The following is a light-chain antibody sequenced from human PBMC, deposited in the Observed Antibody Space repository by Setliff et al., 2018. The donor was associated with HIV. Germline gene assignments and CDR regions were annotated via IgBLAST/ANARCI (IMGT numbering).Light chain of an antibody. CDR1: SSDVGIYNL. Sequence: QSALTQPASVSGSPGQSIAISCTGTSSDVGIYNLVSWYQHHPGKAPKLIIYEVNKRPSGVSNRFSGSKSGNTASLTISGLQPEDETDYYCSSYTTYSTYVFGTGTKVTVL. V-gene: IGLV2-23*02. CDR2: EVN. CDR3: SSYTTYSTYV. J-gene: IGLJ1*01.